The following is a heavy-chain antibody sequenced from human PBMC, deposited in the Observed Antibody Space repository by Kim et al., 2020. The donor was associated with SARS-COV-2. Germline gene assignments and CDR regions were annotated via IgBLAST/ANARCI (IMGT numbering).Heavy chain of an antibody. CDR1: GFTFSTYW. CDR2: IKQDGSVR. CDR3: ATSSAAAGND. Sequence: GGSLRLSCIVSGFTFSTYWMSWVRQAPGKGLEWVANIKQDGSVRYYVDSVKGRFTISRDNAKNSLYLQMNSLRAEDSAVYYCATSSAAAGNDWGQGTLVAVSS. V-gene: IGHV3-7*01. J-gene: IGHJ4*02. D-gene: IGHD6-13*01.